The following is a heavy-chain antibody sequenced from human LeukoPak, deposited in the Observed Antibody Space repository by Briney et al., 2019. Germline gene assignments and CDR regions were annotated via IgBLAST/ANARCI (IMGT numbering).Heavy chain of an antibody. CDR3: AKDSSSGWYRANRPNDY. D-gene: IGHD6-19*01. CDR2: ISGSGGST. J-gene: IGHJ4*02. CDR1: GFTFSSYA. V-gene: IGHV3-23*01. Sequence: PGGSLRLSCAASGFTFSSYAMSWVRQAPGKGLEWVSAISGSGGSTYYADSVKGRFTISRDNFKNTLYLQMNSLRAEDTAVYYCAKDSSSGWYRANRPNDYWGQGTLVTVSS.